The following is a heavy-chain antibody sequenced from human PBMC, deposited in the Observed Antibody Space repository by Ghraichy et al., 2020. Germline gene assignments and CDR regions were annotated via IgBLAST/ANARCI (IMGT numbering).Heavy chain of an antibody. CDR2: ISYHGSNK. Sequence: LSLTCAASGFTFNSYGMHWVRQAPGKGLEWVAVISYHGSNKYYADSVKGRFTISRDNSKNTLYLQMNSLRAEDTAVYYCAKDLKNYYYYYGMDVWGQGTTVTVSS. V-gene: IGHV3-30*18. J-gene: IGHJ6*02. CDR3: AKDLKNYYYYYGMDV. CDR1: GFTFNSYG.